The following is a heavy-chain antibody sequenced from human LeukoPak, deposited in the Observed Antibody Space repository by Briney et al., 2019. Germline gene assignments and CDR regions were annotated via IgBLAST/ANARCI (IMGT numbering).Heavy chain of an antibody. CDR2: IYYSGST. J-gene: IGHJ4*02. Sequence: SETLSLTCTVSGGSISSSSYYWGWIRQPPGKGLEWIGSIYYSGSTYYNPSLKSRVTISVDTSKNQFSLKLSSVTAADTAVYYCARNLYAMVDGRGQGTLVTVSS. D-gene: IGHD5-18*01. V-gene: IGHV4-39*07. CDR3: ARNLYAMVDG. CDR1: GGSISSSSYY.